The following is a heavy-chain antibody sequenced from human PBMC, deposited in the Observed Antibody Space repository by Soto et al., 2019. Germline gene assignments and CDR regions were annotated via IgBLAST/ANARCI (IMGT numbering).Heavy chain of an antibody. Sequence: ASVKVSCKASGYTFTSYGISWVRQAPGQGFEWMGWISAYNGNTNYAQKLQGRVTMTTDTSTSTAYMELRSLRSDDTAVYYCARLGLAAAEGGYYGMDVWGQGTTVTVSS. J-gene: IGHJ6*02. V-gene: IGHV1-18*01. CDR3: ARLGLAAAEGGYYGMDV. CDR2: ISAYNGNT. D-gene: IGHD6-13*01. CDR1: GYTFTSYG.